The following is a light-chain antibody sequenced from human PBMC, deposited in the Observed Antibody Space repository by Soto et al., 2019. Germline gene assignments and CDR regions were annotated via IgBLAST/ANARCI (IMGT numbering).Light chain of an antibody. J-gene: IGKJ5*01. CDR3: QQYGSSPIT. CDR2: AAS. V-gene: IGKV3-20*01. CDR1: QSVSNTY. Sequence: EIVLTQSPGPLSLSPGERATLSCRASQSVSNTYLAWYQQKPGQAPRLLIYAASSRATGIPDRFSGSGSGTDFTLTISRLEPEDFAVYYCQQYGSSPITFCQGTRLEIK.